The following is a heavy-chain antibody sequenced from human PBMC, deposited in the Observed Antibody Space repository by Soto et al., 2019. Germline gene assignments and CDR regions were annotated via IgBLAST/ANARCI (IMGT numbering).Heavy chain of an antibody. CDR2: IYFTGTT. Sequence: SETLSLTCTVSGHSLSSGGYYWSWIRQHPGKGLEWVGYIYFTGTTLYNPSLKSRLAISVDTSKNQFSLKLTSVTAADTAVYYCARGWGSSGWPNWGQGVLVTVSS. J-gene: IGHJ4*02. CDR3: ARGWGSSGWPN. CDR1: GHSLSSGGYY. D-gene: IGHD6-19*01. V-gene: IGHV4-31*03.